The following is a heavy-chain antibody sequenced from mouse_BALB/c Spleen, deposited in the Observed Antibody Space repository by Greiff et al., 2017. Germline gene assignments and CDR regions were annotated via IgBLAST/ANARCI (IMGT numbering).Heavy chain of an antibody. D-gene: IGHD1-1*01. CDR1: GFSLTSYG. CDR3: ARGGLLRFYFDY. V-gene: IGHV2-9*02. Sequence: QVQLKESGPGLVAPSQSLSITCTVSGFSLTSYGVHWVRQPPGKGLEWLGVIWAGGSTNYNSALMSRLSISKDNSKSQVFLKMNRLQTDDTAMYYCARGGLLRFYFDYWGQGTTLTVSS. CDR2: IWAGGST. J-gene: IGHJ2*01.